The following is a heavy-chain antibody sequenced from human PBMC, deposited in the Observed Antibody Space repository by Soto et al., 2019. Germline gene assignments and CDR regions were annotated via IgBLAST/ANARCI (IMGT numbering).Heavy chain of an antibody. CDR2: IIPVTDTP. CDR1: GGTFSSHA. D-gene: IGHD3-10*01. Sequence: QVQLVQSGPEVQKPGSSVKVSCKVSGGTFSSHAINWLRQAPGQGLEWMGVIIPVTDTPNNAEKFQGRVTSTADKSTATVYMELSSLTFDDTAVYFCARGNKGPGHYGPGSQGWYGPWGQGTLVTVSS. CDR3: ARGNKGPGHYGPGSQGWYGP. J-gene: IGHJ5*02. V-gene: IGHV1-69*06.